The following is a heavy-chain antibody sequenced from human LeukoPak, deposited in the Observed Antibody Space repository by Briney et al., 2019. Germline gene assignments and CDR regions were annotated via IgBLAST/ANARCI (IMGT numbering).Heavy chain of an antibody. CDR3: ARGPRLRFGDWFDP. CDR1: GGTFSSYA. Sequence: SVKVSCKASGGTFSSYAISWVRQAPGQGLEWMGGIIPIFGTANYAQKFQGRVTITTDESTSTAYMELSSLRSEDTAVYYCARGPRLRFGDWFDPWGQGTLVTVSS. D-gene: IGHD5-12*01. V-gene: IGHV1-69*05. J-gene: IGHJ5*02. CDR2: IIPIFGTA.